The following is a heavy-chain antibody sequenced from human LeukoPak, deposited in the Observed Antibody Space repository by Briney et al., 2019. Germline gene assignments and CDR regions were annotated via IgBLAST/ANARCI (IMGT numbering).Heavy chain of an antibody. V-gene: IGHV3-11*04. CDR1: GFTFSDYY. CDR2: ISSSGSTI. Sequence: GGSLRLSCAASGFTFSDYYMSWIRQAPGKGLEWVSYISSSGSTIYYADSVKGRFTISRDNAKNSLYLQMNSLRAEDTAVYYCARVKRTILWFGELDAFDIWGQGTMVTVSS. CDR3: ARVKRTILWFGELDAFDI. D-gene: IGHD3-10*01. J-gene: IGHJ3*02.